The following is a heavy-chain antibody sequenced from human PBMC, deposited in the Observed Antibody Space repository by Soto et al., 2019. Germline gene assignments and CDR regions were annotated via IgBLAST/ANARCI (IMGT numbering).Heavy chain of an antibody. CDR1: GVSISSGGYY. D-gene: IGHD2-21*02. CDR3: ASVFGGDCDYYFDF. V-gene: IGHV4-31*03. CDR2: IYHSGRT. Sequence: PSETLSLTCTVSGVSISSGGYYWGWIRRHPGKGLEWIGNIYHSGRTYYNPSLTSRVFMSVATPKNHFSLNLNSVAAADTAMYACASVFGGDCDYYFDFWGQGTLVTVSS. J-gene: IGHJ4*01.